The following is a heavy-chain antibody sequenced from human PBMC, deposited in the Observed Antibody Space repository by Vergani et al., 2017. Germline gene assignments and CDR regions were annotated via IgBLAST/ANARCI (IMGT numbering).Heavy chain of an antibody. J-gene: IGHJ4*02. CDR2: INHSGST. CDR3: ARAPATTLLDY. Sequence: QVQLQQWGAGLLKPSETLSLTCAVYGGSFSGYYWSWIRQPPGKGLEWIGEINHSGSTNYNPSLKSRVTISVDTSKNQFSLKLSSVTAADTAVYYCARAPATTLLDYWGQGTLVPVSS. D-gene: IGHD1-26*01. CDR1: GGSFSGYY. V-gene: IGHV4-34*01.